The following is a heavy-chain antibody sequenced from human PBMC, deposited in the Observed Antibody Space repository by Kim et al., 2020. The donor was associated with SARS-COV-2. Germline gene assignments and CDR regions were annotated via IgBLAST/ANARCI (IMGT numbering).Heavy chain of an antibody. J-gene: IGHJ6*02. Sequence: ADSVKGRFTLYRDNSKNSLYLQMNSLRAEDTAVYYCAREGVVVVEGGMDVWGQGTTVTVSS. D-gene: IGHD2-15*01. V-gene: IGHV3-33*01. CDR3: AREGVVVVEGGMDV.